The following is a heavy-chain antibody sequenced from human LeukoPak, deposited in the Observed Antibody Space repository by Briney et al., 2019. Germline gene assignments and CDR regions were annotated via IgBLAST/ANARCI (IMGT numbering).Heavy chain of an antibody. V-gene: IGHV3-15*01. CDR1: GFTFSNAW. J-gene: IGHJ6*02. Sequence: GGSLRLSCAASGFTFSNAWMSWFRKAPGKGREWFGGIKSKTDGGTTDYAAPVKGRFTISRDDSKNTLYLQMNSLKTEDTAVYYCTTVYYDFWSGSPINYGMDVWGQGTTVTVSS. CDR3: TTVYYDFWSGSPINYGMDV. CDR2: IKSKTDGGTT. D-gene: IGHD3-3*01.